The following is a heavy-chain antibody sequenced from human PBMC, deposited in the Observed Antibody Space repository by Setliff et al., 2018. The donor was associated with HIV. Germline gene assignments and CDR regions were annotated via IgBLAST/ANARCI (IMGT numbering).Heavy chain of an antibody. V-gene: IGHV4-38-2*01. D-gene: IGHD3-22*01. CDR1: SYSISSGYY. CDR3: ARLRITMIMMLNYFDV. CDR2: IYHSGST. Sequence: PSETLSLTCAVSSYSISSGYYWGWIRQPPGKGLEWIGNIYHSGSTYYNPSLKSRVTISVDTSKNQFSLRLTSVTAADTAVYFCARLRITMIMMLNYFDVWGRGTTVTVSS. J-gene: IGHJ6*04.